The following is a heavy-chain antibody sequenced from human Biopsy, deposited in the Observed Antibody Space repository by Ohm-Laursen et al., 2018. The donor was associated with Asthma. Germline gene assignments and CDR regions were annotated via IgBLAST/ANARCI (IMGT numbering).Heavy chain of an antibody. J-gene: IGHJ4*02. CDR1: GFTFSNYG. CDR2: ISFDGSNK. V-gene: IGHV3-30*03. D-gene: IGHD1-14*01. CDR3: ARDGPELPTELDY. Sequence: SLRPSCTASGFTFSNYGMHWVRQAPGKGLEWVAVISFDGSNKDFADSVTGRFTISRDNSKNTMYLEMNSLRAEDTAVYYCARDGPELPTELDYWGPGTLVTVSS.